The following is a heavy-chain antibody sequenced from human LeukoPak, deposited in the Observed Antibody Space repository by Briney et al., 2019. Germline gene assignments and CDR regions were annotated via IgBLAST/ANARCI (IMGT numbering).Heavy chain of an antibody. CDR3: TRTEYCSPTSCKYASF. CDR2: INGDGSST. V-gene: IGHV3-74*01. J-gene: IGHJ3*01. D-gene: IGHD2-2*01. CDR1: GFTFSSNW. Sequence: GGSLRLSCAASGFTFSSNWMQWVRHAPGKGLVWVLQINGDGSSTNYTDSVKGRFTISRDNAKNILYLQMNSLRADDTAVYYCTRTEYCSPTSCKYASFWGQGTMVTVSS.